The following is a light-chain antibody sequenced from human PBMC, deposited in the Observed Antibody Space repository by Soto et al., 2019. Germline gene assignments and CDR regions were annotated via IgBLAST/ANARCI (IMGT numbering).Light chain of an antibody. CDR1: SSDVGGYKY. CDR3: GSYTSSDTPYV. Sequence: QSALSQPASVSGSPGQSITISCTGTSSDVGGYKYVSWYQHHPDKAPKLIISVVSNRPSGVSNRFSGSKSGNTASLTISGLQAEDEDDYYCGSYTSSDTPYVFGTGTKLTVL. CDR2: VVS. J-gene: IGLJ1*01. V-gene: IGLV2-14*01.